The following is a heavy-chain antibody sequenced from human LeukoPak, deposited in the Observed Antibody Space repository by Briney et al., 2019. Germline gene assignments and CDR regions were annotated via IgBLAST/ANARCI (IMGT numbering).Heavy chain of an antibody. CDR3: ASSRKNVPDY. J-gene: IGHJ4*02. V-gene: IGHV3-74*01. D-gene: IGHD2-2*01. CDR2: INSDGSTT. CDR1: GFTFSTYW. Sequence: GGSLRLSCAASGFTFSTYWMHWVRQAPGKGLVWVSRINSDGSTTTYADSVKGRFTISRDNAKNTLYLQMNSLRAEDTAVYYCASSRKNVPDYWGQGTLVTVSS.